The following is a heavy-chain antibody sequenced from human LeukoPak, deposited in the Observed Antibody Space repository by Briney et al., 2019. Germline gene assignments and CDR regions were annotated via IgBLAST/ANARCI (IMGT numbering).Heavy chain of an antibody. CDR2: MNPNSGNT. V-gene: IGHV1-8*01. D-gene: IGHD5-18*01. CDR1: GYTFTSYD. J-gene: IGHJ6*03. Sequence: ASVKVSCKASGYTFTSYDINWVRQATGQGLEWMGWMNPNSGNTGYAQKFQGRVTITRNTSISTAYMELSNLRSEDTAVYYCARGTGYSYGYHYYYYYYMDVWGKGTTVTVSS. CDR3: ARGTGYSYGYHYYYYYYMDV.